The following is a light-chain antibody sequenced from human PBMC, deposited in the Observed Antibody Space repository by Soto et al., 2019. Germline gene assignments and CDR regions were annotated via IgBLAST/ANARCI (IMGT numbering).Light chain of an antibody. V-gene: IGLV2-14*01. J-gene: IGLJ2*01. Sequence: QSVLTQPASVSGSPGQSITISCIGTSSDVGGFNYVSWYQQHPGKAPKLMIYEVRNRPSGVSSRFSGSKSGNTASLTISGLQAEDEADYYCSSYTGDTTPVFGGGTKVTVL. CDR2: EVR. CDR1: SSDVGGFNY. CDR3: SSYTGDTTPV.